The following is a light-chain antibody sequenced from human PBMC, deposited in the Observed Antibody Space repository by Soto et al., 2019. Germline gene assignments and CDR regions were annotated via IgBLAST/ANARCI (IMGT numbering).Light chain of an antibody. CDR1: QDISNY. CDR3: QQSYSTPFT. Sequence: DIQMTQSPSSLSASVGDRVTITCRASQDISNYLAWYQQKPGKLPKLLVYAASTLHSGLPSRFSGSGSGTDFTLTISGLQPEDVATYYCQQSYSTPFTFGPGTKVDIK. J-gene: IGKJ3*01. V-gene: IGKV1-27*01. CDR2: AAS.